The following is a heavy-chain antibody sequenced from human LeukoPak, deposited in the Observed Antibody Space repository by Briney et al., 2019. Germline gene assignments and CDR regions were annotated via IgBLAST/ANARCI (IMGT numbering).Heavy chain of an antibody. CDR2: IYYSGST. Sequence: PSETLSLTCTVSGRSISSSIYYWGWIRQPPEKGLEWIGSIYYSGSTYYNPPLKSRVTISVDTSKNQFSLKLSSVTAADTAVYYCARRPSYDILTGYPQAYYYGMDVWGQGTTVTVSS. V-gene: IGHV4-39*01. CDR1: GRSISSSIYY. J-gene: IGHJ6*02. D-gene: IGHD3-9*01. CDR3: ARRPSYDILTGYPQAYYYGMDV.